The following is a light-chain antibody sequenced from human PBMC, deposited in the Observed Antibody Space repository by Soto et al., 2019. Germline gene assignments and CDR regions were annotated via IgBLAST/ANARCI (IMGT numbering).Light chain of an antibody. CDR3: SSYAGSNNYVV. V-gene: IGLV2-8*01. J-gene: IGLJ2*01. CDR2: EVS. Sequence: QSALTQPPSASGSPGQSVTISCTGNSSDVGGYNYVSWYQQHPGKAPKLMIYEVSKRPSGVPDRFSGSKSGNTASLTVSGIQAEDEAEYYCSSYAGSNNYVVFGGGTKLTVL. CDR1: SSDVGGYNY.